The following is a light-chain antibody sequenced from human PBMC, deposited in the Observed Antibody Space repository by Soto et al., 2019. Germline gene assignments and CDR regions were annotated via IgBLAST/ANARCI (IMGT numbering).Light chain of an antibody. CDR1: QSVKTF. J-gene: IGKJ5*01. CDR2: DAS. CDR3: QQRSNWPPIT. Sequence: IVLTQSPGTLSLSPRAGASLAGRASQSVKTFLVWYQQRPGQAPRLLIYDASHRAAGIPARFSGSGFGTDFTLTISSLEPEDAAVYYCQQRSNWPPITLGQGTRLEIK. V-gene: IGKV3-11*01.